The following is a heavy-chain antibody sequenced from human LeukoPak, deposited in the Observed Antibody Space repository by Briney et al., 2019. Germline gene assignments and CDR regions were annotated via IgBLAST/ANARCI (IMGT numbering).Heavy chain of an antibody. V-gene: IGHV3-48*03. J-gene: IGHJ4*02. CDR2: ISPSGTTI. CDR1: GFTFSGYE. D-gene: IGHD3-3*01. CDR3: ARERDDYYFDY. Sequence: PGGSLRLSCAASGFTFSGYEMNWVRQAPGKGLEWVSYISPSGTTIHSADSVKGRFTISRDNAKNSLSLQMISLRAEDTAVYYCARERDDYYFDYWGQGTLVTVSS.